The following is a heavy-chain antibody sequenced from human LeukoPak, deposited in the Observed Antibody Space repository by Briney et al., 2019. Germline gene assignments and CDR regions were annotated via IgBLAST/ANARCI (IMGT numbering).Heavy chain of an antibody. CDR1: GGTFSSYA. CDR3: AGSLDSHLDY. V-gene: IGHV1-46*01. J-gene: IGHJ4*02. D-gene: IGHD3-9*01. Sequence: ASVKVSCKASGGTFSSYAISWVRQAPGQGLEWMGIINPSGGSTSYAQKFQGRVTMTRDMSTSTVYMELSSLRSEDTAVYYCAGSLDSHLDYWGQGTLVTVSS. CDR2: INPSGGST.